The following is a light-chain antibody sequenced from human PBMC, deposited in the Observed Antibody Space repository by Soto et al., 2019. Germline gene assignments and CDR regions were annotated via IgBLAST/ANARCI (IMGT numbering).Light chain of an antibody. CDR2: GAS. J-gene: IGKJ1*01. CDR1: QSIRYY. Sequence: DIQLTQSPPTLSASVGDRVTITCRASQSIRYYLAWYQQMPGKAPKLLIYGASSLQSGVPSRFSGSGSGTEFTLTISSLQPDDFAHYFCQHHNSYSQTFGQGTTVEIK. V-gene: IGKV1-5*01. CDR3: QHHNSYSQT.